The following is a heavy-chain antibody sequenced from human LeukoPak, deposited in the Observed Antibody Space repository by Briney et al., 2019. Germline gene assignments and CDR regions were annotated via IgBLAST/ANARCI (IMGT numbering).Heavy chain of an antibody. J-gene: IGHJ4*02. V-gene: IGHV3-7*01. CDR3: ARTYYGSGSYFAPFY. CDR1: GFTFSSYS. Sequence: GGSLRLSCAASGFTFSSYSMNWVRQAPGKGLEWVANIKQDGSEKYYVDSVKGRFTISRDNAKNSLYLQMNSLRAEDTAVYYCARTYYGSGSYFAPFYWGQGTLVTVSS. CDR2: IKQDGSEK. D-gene: IGHD3-10*01.